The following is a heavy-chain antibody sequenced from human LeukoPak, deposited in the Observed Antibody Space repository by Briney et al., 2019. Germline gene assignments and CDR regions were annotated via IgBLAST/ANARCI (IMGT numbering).Heavy chain of an antibody. J-gene: IGHJ4*02. CDR3: ASTSGYCSGGNCYSAFDY. Sequence: SETLSLTCTVSGGSVSTYYWNWIRQPPGKGLEWIGYIYYSGSTNYNPSLESRLTMSVDTSNNQFSLKLSSVTAADTAVYYCASTSGYCSGGNCYSAFDYWGRGTLVTVSS. D-gene: IGHD2-15*01. CDR1: GGSVSTYY. CDR2: IYYSGST. V-gene: IGHV4-59*02.